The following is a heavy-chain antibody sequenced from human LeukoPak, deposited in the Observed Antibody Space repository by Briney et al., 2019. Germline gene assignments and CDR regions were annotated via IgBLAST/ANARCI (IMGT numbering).Heavy chain of an antibody. Sequence: GGSLRLSCVASGFTVSSNYMSWVRQAPGKGLEWVSVIYSAGNTYYADSVKGRFTISRDNSKNTLYLQMNSLRAEDTAVYYCARVVITFGGNDYWGQGTLVTVSS. CDR1: GFTVSSNY. J-gene: IGHJ4*02. CDR3: ARVVITFGGNDY. V-gene: IGHV3-66*01. D-gene: IGHD3-16*01. CDR2: IYSAGNT.